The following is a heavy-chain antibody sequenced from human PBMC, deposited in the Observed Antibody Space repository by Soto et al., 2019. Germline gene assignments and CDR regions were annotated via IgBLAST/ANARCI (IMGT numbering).Heavy chain of an antibody. V-gene: IGHV3-53*01. Sequence: GGSLRLSCAASGFTFSTYSMNWVLQAAGKGLELVSFVHGGGSTSYADSVKGRFTISRDNSKNTLYLQMDSLRAEDTAIYYCAGRLTTAASLDYWGRGTLVTVSS. CDR1: GFTFSTYS. CDR3: AGRLTTAASLDY. CDR2: VHGGGST. J-gene: IGHJ4*02. D-gene: IGHD3-16*01.